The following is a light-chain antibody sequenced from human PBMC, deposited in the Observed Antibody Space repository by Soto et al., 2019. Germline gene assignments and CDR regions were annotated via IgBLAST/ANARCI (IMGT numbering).Light chain of an antibody. CDR1: HDIRNS. J-gene: IGKJ4*01. CDR2: DAS. CDR3: QQYDNLPIT. Sequence: IQMTQSPSSLSASIGDPVTITCHASHDIRNSLNWYQQTPGKPPKVLISDASNLEAGVPSRFSGSGFGTDFSFTIITLLPEEVATYLCQQYDNLPITFGGGTKVEI. V-gene: IGKV1-33*01.